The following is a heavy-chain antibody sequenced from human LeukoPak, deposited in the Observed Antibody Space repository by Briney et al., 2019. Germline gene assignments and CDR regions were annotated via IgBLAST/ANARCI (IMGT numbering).Heavy chain of an antibody. Sequence: GGSLRLSCVASGFTFSNYAMIWVRQAPGKGLEWVSVIYSGGSTYYADSVNGRFSISRDNSKNTVYLQMNNVRVDDTAVYYCARSPNALMGQSDYWGQGILVTVSS. D-gene: IGHD2-8*01. J-gene: IGHJ4*02. CDR1: GFTFSNYA. V-gene: IGHV3-53*01. CDR2: IYSGGST. CDR3: ARSPNALMGQSDY.